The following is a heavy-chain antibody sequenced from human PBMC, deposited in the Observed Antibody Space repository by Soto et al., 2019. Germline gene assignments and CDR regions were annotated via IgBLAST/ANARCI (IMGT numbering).Heavy chain of an antibody. V-gene: IGHV1-69*06. Sequence: SVKVSCKAPGETFRRDVISWVRQAPGQGLEWLGGITPMSGTTDYAQKFQGRVTISADKSTGTAYFELSSLTFDDTGVYYCARGVSMAGRPGFFHHWGQGSLVTVSS. D-gene: IGHD6-6*01. CDR1: GETFRRDV. CDR3: ARGVSMAGRPGFFHH. J-gene: IGHJ1*01. CDR2: ITPMSGTT.